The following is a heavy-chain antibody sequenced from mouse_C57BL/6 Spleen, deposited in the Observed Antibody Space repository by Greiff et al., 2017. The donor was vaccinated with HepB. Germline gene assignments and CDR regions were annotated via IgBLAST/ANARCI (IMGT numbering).Heavy chain of an antibody. CDR3: ATAQATVYYFDY. Sequence: EVKLMESGPELVKPGASVKISCKASGYSFTDYNMNWVKQSNGKSLEWIGVINPNYGTTSYNQKFKGKATLTVDQSSSTAYMQLNSLTSEDSAVYYCATAQATVYYFDYWGQGTTLTVSS. V-gene: IGHV1-39*01. CDR2: INPNYGTT. CDR1: GYSFTDYN. D-gene: IGHD3-2*02. J-gene: IGHJ2*01.